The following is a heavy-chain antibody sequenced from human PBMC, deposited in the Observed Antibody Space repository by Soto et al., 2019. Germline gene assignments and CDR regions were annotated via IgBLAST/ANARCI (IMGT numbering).Heavy chain of an antibody. V-gene: IGHV3-23*01. CDR2: ISGSGGST. D-gene: IGHD6-13*01. J-gene: IGHJ6*02. CDR1: GFAFSSYA. CDR3: AKDQQEKYSLGIAAAGTEVGMDV. Sequence: PGGSLRLSCAASGFAFSSYAMSWVRQAPGKGLEWVSAISGSGGSTHYADSVKGRFTISRDNSKNTLYLQMNSLRAEDTAVYYCAKDQQEKYSLGIAAAGTEVGMDVWGQGTTVTVTS.